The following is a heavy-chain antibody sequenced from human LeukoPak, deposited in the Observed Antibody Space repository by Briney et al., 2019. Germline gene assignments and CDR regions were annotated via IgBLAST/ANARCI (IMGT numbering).Heavy chain of an antibody. Sequence: PGGSLRLSCTASGFTFSNFWMGWVRQAPGKGLEWVSYIGRSSSPIYYADSVKGRFTISRDNAKNSLYLQMNGLRAEDTAVYYCARGPSSQFRTDYWGQGTLVTVSS. CDR1: GFTFSNFW. V-gene: IGHV3-48*01. CDR3: ARGPSSQFRTDY. CDR2: IGRSSSPI. D-gene: IGHD2-2*01. J-gene: IGHJ4*02.